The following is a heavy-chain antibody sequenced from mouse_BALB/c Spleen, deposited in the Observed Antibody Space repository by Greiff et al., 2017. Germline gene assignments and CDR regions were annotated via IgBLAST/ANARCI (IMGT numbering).Heavy chain of an antibody. Sequence: DVQLVESGGGLVQPGGSRKLSCAASGFTFSSFGMHWVRQAPEKGLEWVAYISSGSSTIYYADTVKGRFTISRDNPKNTLFLQMTSLRSEDTAMYYCARWWGYCDYWGQGTTLTVSS. D-gene: IGHD1-1*02. CDR3: ARWWGYCDY. CDR1: GFTFSSFG. V-gene: IGHV5-17*02. CDR2: ISSGSSTI. J-gene: IGHJ2*01.